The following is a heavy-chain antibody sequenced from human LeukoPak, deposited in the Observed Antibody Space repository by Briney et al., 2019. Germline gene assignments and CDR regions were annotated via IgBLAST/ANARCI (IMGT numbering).Heavy chain of an antibody. CDR3: ARHSRPVPAAKNWFDP. V-gene: IGHV4-59*08. J-gene: IGHJ5*02. CDR2: IYYSGST. CDR1: GGSISSYY. Sequence: NPSETLSLTCTVSGGSISSYYWSWIRQPPGKGLEWIGYIYYSGSTNYNPSLKSRVTISVDTSKNQFSLKLSSVTAADTAVYYCARHSRPVPAAKNWFDPWGQGTLVTVSS. D-gene: IGHD2-2*01.